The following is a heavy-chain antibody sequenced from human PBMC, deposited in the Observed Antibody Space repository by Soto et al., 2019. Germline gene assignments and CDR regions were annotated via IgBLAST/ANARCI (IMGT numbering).Heavy chain of an antibody. CDR1: GFTFSSYS. Sequence: GGSLRLSCAASGFTFSSYSMNWVRQAPGKGLEWVSSISSSSSYIYYADSVKGRFTISRDNAKNSLYLQMNSLRAEDTAVYYCARDEDSSSSWYFDLWGRGTLVTVSS. J-gene: IGHJ2*01. D-gene: IGHD6-6*01. CDR2: ISSSSSYI. V-gene: IGHV3-21*01. CDR3: ARDEDSSSSWYFDL.